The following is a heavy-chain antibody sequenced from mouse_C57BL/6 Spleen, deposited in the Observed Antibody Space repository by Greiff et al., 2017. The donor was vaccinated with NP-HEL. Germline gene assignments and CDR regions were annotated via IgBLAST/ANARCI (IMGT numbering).Heavy chain of an antibody. CDR1: GYTFTSYW. J-gene: IGHJ2*01. V-gene: IGHV1-61*01. Sequence: QVHVKQPGAELVRPGSSVKLSCKASGYTFTSYWMDWVKQRPGQGLEWIGNIYPSDSETHYNQKFKDKATLTVDKSSSTAYMQLSSLTSEDSAVYYCARAYYDYDVYFDYWGQGTTLTVSS. CDR2: IYPSDSET. D-gene: IGHD2-4*01. CDR3: ARAYYDYDVYFDY.